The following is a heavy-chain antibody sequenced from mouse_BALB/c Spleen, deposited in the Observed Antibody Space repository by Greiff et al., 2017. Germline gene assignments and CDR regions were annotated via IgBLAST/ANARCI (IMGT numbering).Heavy chain of an antibody. CDR3: AGSFGRAMDY. CDR2: ISDGGSYT. Sequence: EVKLMESGGGLVKPGGSLKLSCAASGFTFSDYYMYWVRQTPEKRLEWVATISDGGSYTYYPDSVKGRFTISRDNAKNNLYLQMSSLKSEDTAMYYCAGSFGRAMDYWGQGTSVTVSS. CDR1: GFTFSDYY. J-gene: IGHJ4*01. D-gene: IGHD1-1*02. V-gene: IGHV5-4*02.